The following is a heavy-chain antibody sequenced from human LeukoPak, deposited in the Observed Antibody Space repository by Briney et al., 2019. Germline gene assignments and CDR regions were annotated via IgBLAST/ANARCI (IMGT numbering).Heavy chain of an antibody. CDR2: IYSGGST. D-gene: IGHD3-22*01. Sequence: GGSLRLSCAASGFTVSSNYMSWVRQAPGKGLEWVSVIYSGGSTYYSDSVKGRFTISRDNSKNTLYLQMNSLRAEDTAVYYSARVPSYYYDSSGFEFDYWGQGTLVTVSS. CDR3: ARVPSYYYDSSGFEFDY. V-gene: IGHV3-53*01. J-gene: IGHJ4*02. CDR1: GFTVSSNY.